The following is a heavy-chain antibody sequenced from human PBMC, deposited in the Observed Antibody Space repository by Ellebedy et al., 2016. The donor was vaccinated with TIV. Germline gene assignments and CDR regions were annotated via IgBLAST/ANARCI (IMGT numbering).Heavy chain of an antibody. V-gene: IGHV5-51*01. CDR3: VRGPLGYCSGGSCSADY. CDR1: GYSFTSYW. J-gene: IGHJ4*02. Sequence: KVSCKGSGYSFTSYWIGWVRQMPGKGLEWMGNIYPGDSNTAYSPSFQGQVTISADKSISSAYLQWSSLKVSDTAMYYCVRGPLGYCSGGSCSADYWGQGTLVTVSS. CDR2: IYPGDSNT. D-gene: IGHD2-15*01.